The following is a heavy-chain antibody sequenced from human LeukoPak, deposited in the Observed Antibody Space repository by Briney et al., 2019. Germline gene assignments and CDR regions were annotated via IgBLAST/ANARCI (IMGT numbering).Heavy chain of an antibody. D-gene: IGHD1-26*01. CDR2: IYIVGST. V-gene: IGHV3-66*01. Sequence: PGGSPRLSCAASGFTVSSNYMSWVRQATGKALEWGAFIYIVGSTYQVQSVNGRLTIYSDNSKHTPYLQKDRLRDEGRAVYYCAREAERVGATYFDYWGQGTLHRL. CDR3: AREAERVGATYFDY. J-gene: IGHJ4*02. CDR1: GFTVSSNY.